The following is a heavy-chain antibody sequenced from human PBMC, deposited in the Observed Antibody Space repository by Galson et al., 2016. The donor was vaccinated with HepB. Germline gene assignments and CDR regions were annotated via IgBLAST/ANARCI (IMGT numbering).Heavy chain of an antibody. CDR3: ARFPSYCGGDCFSGYLQY. J-gene: IGHJ1*01. Sequence: SLRLSCAASGFTFSNAWMSWVRQAPGKGLEWVAYISHSGKTIFYADSVKGRFAISREHAKTSLYLQMNSLRDEDTAFYYCARFPSYCGGDCFSGYLQYWGQGTLVIVSS. D-gene: IGHD2-21*02. CDR2: ISHSGKTI. V-gene: IGHV3-11*01. CDR1: GFTFSNAW.